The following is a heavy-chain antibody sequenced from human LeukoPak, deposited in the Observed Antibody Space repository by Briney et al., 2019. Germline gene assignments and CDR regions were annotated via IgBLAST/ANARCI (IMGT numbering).Heavy chain of an antibody. Sequence: GGSLRLSCAASGLTVSSNYMSWVRQAPGKGLEWVSVIYRGTTTDYADSVKGRFTISRDNSRNTLHLQMNSLRAEDTALYYCARVADTHIFDYWGQGTLVTVSS. V-gene: IGHV3-53*01. CDR2: IYRGTTT. CDR1: GLTVSSNY. D-gene: IGHD2-21*01. CDR3: ARVADTHIFDY. J-gene: IGHJ4*02.